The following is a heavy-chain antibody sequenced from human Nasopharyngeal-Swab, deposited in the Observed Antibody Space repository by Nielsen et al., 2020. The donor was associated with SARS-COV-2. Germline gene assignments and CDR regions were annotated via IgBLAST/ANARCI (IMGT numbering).Heavy chain of an antibody. CDR3: ARGVVARPGFDY. J-gene: IGHJ4*02. Sequence: WIRQPPGKGLEWIGYIYYSGSTYYNPSLKSRVTISVDTSKNQFSLKLSSVTAADTAVYYCARGVVARPGFDYWGQGTLVTVSS. D-gene: IGHD6-6*01. V-gene: IGHV4-31*02. CDR2: IYYSGST.